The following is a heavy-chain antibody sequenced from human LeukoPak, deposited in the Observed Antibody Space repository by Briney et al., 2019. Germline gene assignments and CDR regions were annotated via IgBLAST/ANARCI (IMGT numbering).Heavy chain of an antibody. CDR2: ISHSGST. CDR3: ARANSGNLPFDY. V-gene: IGHV4-61*01. Sequence: ASETLSLTCSVSGGSVSSGSCYWSWIRQPPGKGLEWIGYISHSGSTIYNPSLKSRVTISVDTSKNQFSLKLSSVTAADTAVYYCARANSGNLPFDYWGQGTLVTVSS. CDR1: GGSVSSGSCY. J-gene: IGHJ4*02. D-gene: IGHD4-23*01.